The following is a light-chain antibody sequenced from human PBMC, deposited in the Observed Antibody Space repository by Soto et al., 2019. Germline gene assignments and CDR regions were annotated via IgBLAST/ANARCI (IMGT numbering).Light chain of an antibody. CDR2: DAS. J-gene: IGKJ4*01. Sequence: EIVLTQPPGPLSLSPGESATLSCRCSQSVSNNYLAWYQQKPGQAPRLLIYDASSRATGIPDRFSGGGSGTDFTLTISRLEPEDVAVYYCQQFSSYTLTLGGGTKVDI. V-gene: IGKV3-20*01. CDR3: QQFSSYTLT. CDR1: QSVSNNY.